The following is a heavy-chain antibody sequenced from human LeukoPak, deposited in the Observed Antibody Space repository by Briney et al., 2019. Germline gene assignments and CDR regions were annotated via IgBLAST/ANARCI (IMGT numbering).Heavy chain of an antibody. CDR3: AKFLVVVVAAQVDAFDI. V-gene: IGHV3-23*01. CDR2: ISGSGGST. Sequence: GGSLRLSCAASGFTFSSYAMSWVRQAPGKGLEWVSAISGSGGSTYYADSVKGRFTISRDNSKNTLYPQMNSLRAEDTAVYYCAKFLVVVVAAQVDAFDIWGQGTMVTVSS. D-gene: IGHD2-15*01. J-gene: IGHJ3*02. CDR1: GFTFSSYA.